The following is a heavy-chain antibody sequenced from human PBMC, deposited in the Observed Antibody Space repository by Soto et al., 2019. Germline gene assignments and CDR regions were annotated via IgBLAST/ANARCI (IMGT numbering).Heavy chain of an antibody. Sequence: QVQLVQSGAEVKKPGASVKVSCKASGYTFTSYGISWVRQAPGQGLEWMGWISAYNGNTNYAQKLQGRVTMTTDTATSTSYMELRGRRSDDTVVYYCARGGDYYGSGSPIDYLGQGTLVTVSS. D-gene: IGHD3-10*01. CDR3: ARGGDYYGSGSPIDY. CDR2: ISAYNGNT. J-gene: IGHJ4*02. CDR1: GYTFTSYG. V-gene: IGHV1-18*01.